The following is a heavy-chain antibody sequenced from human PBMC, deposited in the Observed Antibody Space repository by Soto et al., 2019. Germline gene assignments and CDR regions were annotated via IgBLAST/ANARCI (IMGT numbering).Heavy chain of an antibody. J-gene: IGHJ5*02. CDR2: ISGSGST. Sequence: LILSCAASGFTFSDYGMIWVRHAPWNGLECVSAISGSGSTFYADSVKGRFTISRDNSKNTLYLQINSLRAEDTAVYYCAKDYLRWAQSWGQGTLVTVSS. D-gene: IGHD1-26*01. CDR3: AKDYLRWAQS. V-gene: IGHV3-23*01. CDR1: GFTFSDYG.